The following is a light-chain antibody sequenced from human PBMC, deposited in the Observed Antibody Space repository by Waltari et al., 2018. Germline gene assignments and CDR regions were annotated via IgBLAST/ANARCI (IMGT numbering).Light chain of an antibody. CDR3: MQTLQTPYT. V-gene: IGKV2-28*01. Sequence: DIVMTQSPLSLPVTPGEPASISCRSSQSLLHSIGYNYLDWYLQKPGQSPHLLIFLSCKRAPGVPVRFSGSGSGTDFTLKISRVEAEDVGVYYCMQTLQTPYTFGQGTKLEIK. CDR2: LSC. CDR1: QSLLHSIGYNY. J-gene: IGKJ2*01.